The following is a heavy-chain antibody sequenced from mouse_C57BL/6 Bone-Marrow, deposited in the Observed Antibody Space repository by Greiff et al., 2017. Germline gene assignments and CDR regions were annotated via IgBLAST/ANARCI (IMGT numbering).Heavy chain of an antibody. CDR1: GYTFTDYY. J-gene: IGHJ1*03. CDR3: ARRRWLLRYFDV. Sequence: VQLQQSGPVLVKPGASVKMSCKASGYTFTDYYMNWVKQSHGKSLEWIGVINPYNGGTSYNQKFKGKATLTVDKSSSTAYMELNSLTSEDSAVYYCARRRWLLRYFDVWGTGTTVTVSS. CDR2: INPYNGGT. V-gene: IGHV1-19*01. D-gene: IGHD2-3*01.